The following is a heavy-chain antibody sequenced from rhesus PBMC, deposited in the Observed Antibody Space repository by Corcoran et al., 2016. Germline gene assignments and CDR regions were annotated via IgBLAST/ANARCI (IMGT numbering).Heavy chain of an antibody. V-gene: IGHV4-76*01. D-gene: IGHD2-15*01. Sequence: QVQLQESGPGLVKPSETLSLTCAVSGGSISGGYDWSWIRQPPGKGMGWIGYIYGSSESTNYNPSLKNRVTIAKDTAKNQFSLKLSSVTAADTAVYYCARRVLTAPLLDYWGQGVLVTVSS. CDR1: GGSISGGYD. J-gene: IGHJ4*01. CDR2: IYGSSEST. CDR3: ARRVLTAPLLDY.